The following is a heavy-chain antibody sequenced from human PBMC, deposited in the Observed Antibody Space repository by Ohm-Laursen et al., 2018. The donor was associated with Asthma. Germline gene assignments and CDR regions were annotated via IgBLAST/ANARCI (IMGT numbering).Heavy chain of an antibody. CDR1: GFTFSSYD. D-gene: IGHD3-3*01. J-gene: IGHJ4*02. CDR3: ARGDFLSGNFPFDC. Sequence: GSLRLSCTASGFTFSSYDMHWVRQATGKGLEWVSAIGRAGDTYYSGSVKGRFTVSRENAKNSLYLQMNSLRAGDTAVYYCARGDFLSGNFPFDCWGQGTLVTVS. V-gene: IGHV3-13*01. CDR2: IGRAGDT.